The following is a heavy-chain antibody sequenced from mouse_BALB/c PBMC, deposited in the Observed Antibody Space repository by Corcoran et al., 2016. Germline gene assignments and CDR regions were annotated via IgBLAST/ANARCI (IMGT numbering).Heavy chain of an antibody. V-gene: IGHV1S34*01. D-gene: IGHD2-12*01. CDR2: ISCYNGAT. CDR3: ARGIRRTGYFDY. J-gene: IGHJ2*01. CDR1: GYSFTGYY. Sequence: LVKTGASVKLSCKASGYSFTGYYMHWVKQSHGKSLEWIGYISCYNGATSYNQKFKGKATFTVDTSSSTAYMQFNSMTSDDSAVYYCARGIRRTGYFDYWCQGTTLTVSS.